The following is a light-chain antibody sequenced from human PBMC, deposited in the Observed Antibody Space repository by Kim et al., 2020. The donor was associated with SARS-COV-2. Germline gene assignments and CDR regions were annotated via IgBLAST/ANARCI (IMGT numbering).Light chain of an antibody. V-gene: IGLV3-19*01. CDR3: NSRDRG. CDR2: GKN. CDR1: SLRSYY. J-gene: IGLJ2*01. Sequence: PAVSVALGQTVRITCQGDSLRSYYASWYQQKPGQAPVLVIYGKNNRPSGIPDRFSGSSSGNTASLTITGAQAEDEADYYCNSRDRGFGGGTQLTVL.